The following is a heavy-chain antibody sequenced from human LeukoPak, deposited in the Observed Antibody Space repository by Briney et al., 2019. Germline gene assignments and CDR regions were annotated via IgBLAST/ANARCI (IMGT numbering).Heavy chain of an antibody. CDR3: AKCFLTDYYGCAFDL. Sequence: SETLSLTCTVSGGSISSYYWSWIRQPAGKGLEWIGRISTSGSTNFDPSLKSRVTMSVDTSKNQFSLKLRSVTAADTAVYYCAKCFLTDYYGCAFDLWGQGTMVTVSS. J-gene: IGHJ3*01. CDR2: ISTSGST. V-gene: IGHV4-4*07. CDR1: GGSISSYY. D-gene: IGHD3-9*01.